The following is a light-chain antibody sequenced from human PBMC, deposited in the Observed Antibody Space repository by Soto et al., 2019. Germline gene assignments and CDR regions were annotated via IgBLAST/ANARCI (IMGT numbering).Light chain of an antibody. CDR3: QQHSHWPPWT. CDR2: GAS. Sequence: EVVLTQSPATLSLSPGERATLSCRASENVRTFVDWYQQKPGQAPRLLIHGASNRATGIPDRFSGGGSGTDFTLTISNLEPEDFAVYYCQQHSHWPPWTFGQGTRVEIQ. CDR1: ENVRTF. J-gene: IGKJ1*01. V-gene: IGKV3-11*01.